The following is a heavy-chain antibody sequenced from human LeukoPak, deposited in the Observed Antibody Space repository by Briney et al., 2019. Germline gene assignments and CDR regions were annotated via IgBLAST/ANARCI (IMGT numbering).Heavy chain of an antibody. CDR3: AKLQASRGHYPFDY. V-gene: IGHV3-23*01. CDR2: ISYST. Sequence: GGSLRLSCAASGFTFSSYWMHWVRQAPGKGLEWVSTISYSTYYADSVKGRFTISRDNSKNTLYLQMNSLRAEDTAIYYCAKLQASRGHYPFDYWGQGTLVTVSS. D-gene: IGHD3-22*01. CDR1: GFTFSSYW. J-gene: IGHJ4*02.